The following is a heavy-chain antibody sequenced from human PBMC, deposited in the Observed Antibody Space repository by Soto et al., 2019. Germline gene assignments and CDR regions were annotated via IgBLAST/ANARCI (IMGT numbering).Heavy chain of an antibody. CDR2: IYYSGST. D-gene: IGHD3-16*01. J-gene: IGHJ2*01. Sequence: QVQLQESGPGLVKPSQTLSLTCTVSGGSISSGGYYWSWIRQHPGKGLEWIGYIYYSGSTYYNPSLKSRVTISVDTSKNQFSLKLSSVTAADTAVYYCARGDVPAKYTRYWYFDLWGRGTLVTVSS. CDR1: GGSISSGGYY. CDR3: ARGDVPAKYTRYWYFDL. V-gene: IGHV4-31*03.